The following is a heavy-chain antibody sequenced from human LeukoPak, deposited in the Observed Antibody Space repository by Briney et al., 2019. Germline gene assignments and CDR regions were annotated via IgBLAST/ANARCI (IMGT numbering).Heavy chain of an antibody. CDR3: ARGGFHSSGCKGAF. D-gene: IGHD6-19*01. V-gene: IGHV4-34*01. CDR2: INHSGST. CDR1: GGSFSGYY. J-gene: IGHJ2*01. Sequence: SETLSLTCAVYGGSFSGYYWSWIRQPPGKGLEWIGEINHSGSTNYNPSLKSRVTISVDTSKNQFSLKLSSVTAADTAVYYCARGGFHSSGCKGAFGGRGPLATVSP.